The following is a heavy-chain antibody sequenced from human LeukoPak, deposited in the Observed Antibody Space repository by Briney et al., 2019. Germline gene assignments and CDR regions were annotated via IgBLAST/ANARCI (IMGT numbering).Heavy chain of an antibody. J-gene: IGHJ4*02. Sequence: ASVKVSCKASGYTFTGYYMHWVRQAPGQGLEWMGWINPNSGGTNYAQKFQGRVTMTRDTSISIAYMELSRLRSDDTAVYYCARAVGATTGIDYWGQGTLVTVSS. CDR1: GYTFTGYY. CDR3: ARAVGATTGIDY. V-gene: IGHV1-2*02. CDR2: INPNSGGT. D-gene: IGHD1-26*01.